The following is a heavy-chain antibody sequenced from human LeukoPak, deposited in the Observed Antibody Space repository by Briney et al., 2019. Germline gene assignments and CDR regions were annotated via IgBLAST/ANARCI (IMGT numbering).Heavy chain of an antibody. CDR1: GFTFSSYA. D-gene: IGHD3-10*01. V-gene: IGHV3-23*01. J-gene: IGHJ4*02. Sequence: GSLRLSCAASGFTFSSYAMSWVRQAPGKGLEWVSAISGSGGSTYYADSVKGRFTISRDNSKNTLYVQMNSLRAEDTAVYYCAKDNSMVRGVSLSPFDYWGQGTLVTVSS. CDR3: AKDNSMVRGVSLSPFDY. CDR2: ISGSGGST.